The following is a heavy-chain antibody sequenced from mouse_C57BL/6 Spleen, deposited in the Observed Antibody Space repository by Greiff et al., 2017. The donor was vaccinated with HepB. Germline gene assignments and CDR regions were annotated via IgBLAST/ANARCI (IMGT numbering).Heavy chain of an antibody. V-gene: IGHV1-81*01. CDR1: GYTFTSYG. CDR3: ARKWPTGHFDY. D-gene: IGHD4-1*02. CDR2: IYPRSGNT. Sequence: QVQLQQSGAELARPGASVKLSCKASGYTFTSYGISWVKQRTGQGLEWIGEIYPRSGNTYYNEKFKGKATLTADKSSSTAYMELRSLTSEDSAVYFCARKWPTGHFDYWGQGTTLTVSS. J-gene: IGHJ2*01.